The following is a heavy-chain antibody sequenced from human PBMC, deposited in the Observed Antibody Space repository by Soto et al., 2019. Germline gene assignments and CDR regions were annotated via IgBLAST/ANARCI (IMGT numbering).Heavy chain of an antibody. J-gene: IGHJ6*03. V-gene: IGHV1-69*08. D-gene: IGHD3-16*01. CDR2: IIPMVGTP. CDR1: GDTFSSYS. Sequence: QAQLVQSGAEVKRPGSSVKVSCKASGDTFSSYSISWVRQAPGQGLEWMGRIIPMVGTPNYAQKFQGRVTFSADKSTSTAYMELNSLISDDTAVYYCATDGGSTSSSAYNYFMDVWGKGTPVTVSS. CDR3: ATDGGSTSSSAYNYFMDV.